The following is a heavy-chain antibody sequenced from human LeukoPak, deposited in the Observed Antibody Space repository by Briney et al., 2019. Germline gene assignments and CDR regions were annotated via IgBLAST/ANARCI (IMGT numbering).Heavy chain of an antibody. V-gene: IGHV3-23*01. CDR3: AGGRYFDWLFFDY. J-gene: IGHJ4*02. CDR2: ISGSGGST. D-gene: IGHD3-9*01. CDR1: GFTFSSYS. Sequence: GGSLRLSCAASGFTFSSYSMNWVRQAPGKGLEWVSAISGSGGSTYYADSVKGRFTISRDNSKNTLYLQMNSLRAEDTAVYYCAGGRYFDWLFFDYWGQGTLVTVSS.